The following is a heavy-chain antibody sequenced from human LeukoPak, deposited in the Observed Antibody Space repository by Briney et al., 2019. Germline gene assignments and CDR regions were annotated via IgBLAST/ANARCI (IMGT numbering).Heavy chain of an antibody. CDR1: GFTFGDYA. V-gene: IGHV3-49*03. CDR2: IRSKAYGGTT. D-gene: IGHD6-13*01. Sequence: PGRSLRLSCTASGFTFGDYAMSWFRQAPGKGLEWVGFIRSKAYGGTTEYAASVKGRFTISRDDSKSIAYLQMNSLKTEDTAVYYCALAAAGIDYFDYWGQGTLVTVSS. CDR3: ALAAAGIDYFDY. J-gene: IGHJ4*02.